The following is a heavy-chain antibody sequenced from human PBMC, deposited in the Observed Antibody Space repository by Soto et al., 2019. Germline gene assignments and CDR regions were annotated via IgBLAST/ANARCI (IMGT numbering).Heavy chain of an antibody. J-gene: IGHJ6*02. CDR2: IYPGDSDT. D-gene: IGHD6-6*01. CDR1: GYSFTSYW. Sequence: PGESLKISCKGSGYSFTSYWIGWVRQMPGKGLEWMGIIYPGDSDTRYSPSFQGHVTISADKSISTAYLQWSSLKVSDTAMYYCARGSSSYYYYYGMDVWGQGTTVTGSS. CDR3: ARGSSSYYYYYGMDV. V-gene: IGHV5-51*01.